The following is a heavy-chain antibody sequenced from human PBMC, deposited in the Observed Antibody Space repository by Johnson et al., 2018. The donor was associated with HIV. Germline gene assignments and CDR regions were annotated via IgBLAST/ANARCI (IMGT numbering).Heavy chain of an antibody. J-gene: IGHJ3*02. CDR3: AKDVGNYWPDSFDI. V-gene: IGHV3-11*04. Sequence: QMLLVESGGGLVQPGGSLRLSCAASGFTFSDYYMSWIRQAPGKGLEWLSYICCCGSTIYYVDSVKGRFTISRDKSENTLYLQMNSLRDEDTAVYYCAKDVGNYWPDSFDIWGQGTMVTVSS. CDR1: GFTFSDYY. D-gene: IGHD3-22*01. CDR2: ICCCGSTI.